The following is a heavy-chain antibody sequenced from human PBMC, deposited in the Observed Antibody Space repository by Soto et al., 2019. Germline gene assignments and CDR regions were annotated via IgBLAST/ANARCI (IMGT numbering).Heavy chain of an antibody. V-gene: IGHV4-39*01. CDR2: IYYSGST. D-gene: IGHD6-6*01. J-gene: IGHJ4*02. CDR3: ARWGEGALGSSPGFDY. CDR1: GGSISSSSYY. Sequence: QLQLQESGPGLVKPSETLSLTCTVSGGSISSSSYYWGWIRQPPGKGLEWIGSIYYSGSTYYNPSLKSRVTISVDTSKNQFSLKRSSVTAADTAVYYCARWGEGALGSSPGFDYWGQGTLVTVSS.